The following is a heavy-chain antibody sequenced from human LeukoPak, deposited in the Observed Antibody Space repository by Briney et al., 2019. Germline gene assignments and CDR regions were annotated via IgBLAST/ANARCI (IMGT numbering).Heavy chain of an antibody. CDR2: INGSGGST. J-gene: IGHJ5*02. Sequence: GGSLRLSCAASGFTFSSYAMSWVRQPPGKGLEWVSAINGSGGSTYYADSVKGRFTISRDNSKNTLYVQMNSLRAEDAAVYYCAKVGDGHCSSTSCYCWFDPWGQGTLVTVSS. V-gene: IGHV3-23*01. CDR3: AKVGDGHCSSTSCYCWFDP. D-gene: IGHD2-2*01. CDR1: GFTFSSYA.